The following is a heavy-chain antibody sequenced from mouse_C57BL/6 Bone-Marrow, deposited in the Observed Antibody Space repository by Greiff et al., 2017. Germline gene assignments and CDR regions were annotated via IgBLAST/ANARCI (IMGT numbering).Heavy chain of an antibody. Sequence: AQLQQPGADLVKPGASLKLSCKASGYTFTSYWMHWVKQRPGPGLEWIGKIHPNSGSTNYNETFKSQVTLTVDKSSNTAYMQLSSLTSEDSAVYYCARAGRNYFDYWGQGTTLTVSS. CDR2: IHPNSGST. V-gene: IGHV1-64*01. J-gene: IGHJ2*01. CDR3: ARAGRNYFDY. CDR1: GYTFTSYW.